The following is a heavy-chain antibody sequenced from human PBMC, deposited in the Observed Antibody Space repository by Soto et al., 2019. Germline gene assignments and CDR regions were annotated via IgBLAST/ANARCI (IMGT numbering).Heavy chain of an antibody. D-gene: IGHD6-19*01. V-gene: IGHV1-69*13. J-gene: IGHJ6*02. CDR2: IIPIFGTA. Sequence: SVKVSCKASGGTFSSYAISWVRQAPGQGLEWMGGIIPIFGTANYAQKFQGRVTITADESTSTAYMELSSLRSEDTAVYYCASYDIAVAGTLHYYYYYGMDVWGQGTTVTVSS. CDR3: ASYDIAVAGTLHYYYYYGMDV. CDR1: GGTFSSYA.